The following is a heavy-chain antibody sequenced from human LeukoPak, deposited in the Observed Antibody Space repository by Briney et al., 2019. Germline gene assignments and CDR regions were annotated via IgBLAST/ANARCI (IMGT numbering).Heavy chain of an antibody. Sequence: ASVKVSCKGSGYTLTELSMHWVRQAPGKGLEWMGGFDPEDGETIYAQKFQGRVTMTEDTSTDTAYMELSSLRSEDTAVYYCATGQVVPAADAFDIWGQGTMVTVSS. CDR2: FDPEDGET. D-gene: IGHD2-2*01. V-gene: IGHV1-24*01. CDR3: ATGQVVPAADAFDI. J-gene: IGHJ3*02. CDR1: GYTLTELS.